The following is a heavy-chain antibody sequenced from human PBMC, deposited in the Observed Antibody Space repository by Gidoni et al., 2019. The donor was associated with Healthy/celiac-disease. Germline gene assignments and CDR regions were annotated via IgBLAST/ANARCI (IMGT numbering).Heavy chain of an antibody. CDR3: ARDRPDYYDSSGRQQLMHPSHYYYYYGMDV. CDR2: IIPILGIA. J-gene: IGHJ6*02. CDR1: GGTFSSYA. Sequence: QVQLVQSGAEVKKPGSSVKVSCKASGGTFSSYAIGWVRQAPGQGLEWMGRIIPILGIANYAQKFQGRVTITADKSTSTAYMELSSLRSEDTAVYYCARDRPDYYDSSGRQQLMHPSHYYYYYGMDVWGQGTTVTVSS. D-gene: IGHD3-22*01. V-gene: IGHV1-69*04.